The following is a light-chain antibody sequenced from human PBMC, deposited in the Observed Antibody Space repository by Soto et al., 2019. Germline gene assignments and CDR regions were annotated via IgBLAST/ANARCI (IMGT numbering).Light chain of an antibody. CDR3: QQYNLYWT. J-gene: IGKJ1*01. V-gene: IGKV1-5*03. CDR1: QSISSW. Sequence: DTQMTQSPSTLSASVGDRVTITCRASQSISSWLAWYQQRPGKAPKLLIYDASNLGSGVPSRFSGSGSGTEFTLTISSLQPDDSATYYCQQYNLYWTFGQGTKVEIK. CDR2: DAS.